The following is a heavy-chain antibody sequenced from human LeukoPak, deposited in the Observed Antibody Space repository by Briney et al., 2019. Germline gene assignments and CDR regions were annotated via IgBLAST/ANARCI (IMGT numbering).Heavy chain of an antibody. Sequence: KPSETLSLTCAVSGYSISTGYHWGWIRQPPGKGLEWIGSIYRSGSTYYSPSLKSRVTISVDTSKNQISLKLSYVTAADTAVYYCARVNWNPDYWGQGALVTVSS. CDR2: IYRSGST. CDR1: GYSISTGYH. CDR3: ARVNWNPDY. D-gene: IGHD1-20*01. J-gene: IGHJ4*02. V-gene: IGHV4-38-2*01.